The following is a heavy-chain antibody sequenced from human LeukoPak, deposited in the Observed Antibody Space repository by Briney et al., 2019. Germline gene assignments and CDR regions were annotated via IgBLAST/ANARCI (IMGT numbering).Heavy chain of an antibody. CDR3: ARGDYYSSGPSYYNL. CDR2: TWYDGRTN. D-gene: IGHD3-10*01. Sequence: GGSLRLSCAASGFTFSNYAMHWVRQAPGRGLEWVAVTWYDGRTNYYADSVKGRFTISRDNSRDTLYLQMDSLRAEDTAVYYCARGDYYSSGPSYYNLWGQGTLVTVSS. V-gene: IGHV3-33*08. CDR1: GFTFSNYA. J-gene: IGHJ5*02.